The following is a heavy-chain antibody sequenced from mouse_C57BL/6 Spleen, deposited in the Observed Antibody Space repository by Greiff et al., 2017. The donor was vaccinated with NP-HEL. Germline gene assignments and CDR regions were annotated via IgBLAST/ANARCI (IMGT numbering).Heavy chain of an antibody. CDR2: IYPGSGST. CDR1: GYTFTSYW. D-gene: IGHD2-3*01. Sequence: QVQLQQPGAELVKPGASVKMSCKASGYTFTSYWITWVKQRPGQGLEWIGDIYPGSGSTNYNEKFNSKATLTVDTSSSTAYMQLSSLTSEDSAVYYWARLGGLLRTFDYWGQGTTLTVSS. V-gene: IGHV1-55*01. J-gene: IGHJ2*01. CDR3: ARLGGLLRTFDY.